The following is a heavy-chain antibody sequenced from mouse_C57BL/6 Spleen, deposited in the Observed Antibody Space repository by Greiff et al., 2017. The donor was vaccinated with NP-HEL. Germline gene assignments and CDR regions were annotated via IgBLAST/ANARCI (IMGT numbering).Heavy chain of an antibody. V-gene: IGHV1-82*01. CDR1: GYAFSSSW. J-gene: IGHJ3*01. CDR3: ARRGALGGFAY. CDR2: IYPGDGDT. Sequence: QVQLKQSGPELVKPGASVKISCKASGYAFSSSWMNWVKQRPGKGLEWIGRIYPGDGDTNYNGKFTGKATLTADKSSRTAYMQLSSLTSEDSAVYYCARRGALGGFAYWGQGTLVTVSA. D-gene: IGHD3-1*01.